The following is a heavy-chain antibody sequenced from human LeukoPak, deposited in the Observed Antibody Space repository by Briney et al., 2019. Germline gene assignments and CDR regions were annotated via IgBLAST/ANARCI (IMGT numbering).Heavy chain of an antibody. J-gene: IGHJ4*02. Sequence: TVXXGSXXXXDYYXGWXRXPXXXXXEXXGYIYYSGSTCYNPSLKSRVTISVDTSKNQFSLKLSSVTAADTAVYYCARGGGNYYYDSSGYYFDYWGQGTLVTVSS. CDR3: ARGGGNYYYDSSGYYFDY. CDR1: XGSXXXXDYY. V-gene: IGHV4-30-4*01. D-gene: IGHD3-22*01. CDR2: IYYSGST.